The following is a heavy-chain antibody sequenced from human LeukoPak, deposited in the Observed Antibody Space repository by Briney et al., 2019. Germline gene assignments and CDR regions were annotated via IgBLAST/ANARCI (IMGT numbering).Heavy chain of an antibody. CDR1: GYTFSSYF. V-gene: IGHV1-46*01. Sequence: ASVKVSCKASGYTFSSYFMHRVRQAPGQGLEWMGVINPSGDGTTYAQRFQGRLTMTRDTSTTTLYMDLRSLTSEDTAVYFCAREGFTLKNFDYWGRGTLVTVSS. J-gene: IGHJ4*02. CDR3: AREGFTLKNFDY. CDR2: INPSGDGT.